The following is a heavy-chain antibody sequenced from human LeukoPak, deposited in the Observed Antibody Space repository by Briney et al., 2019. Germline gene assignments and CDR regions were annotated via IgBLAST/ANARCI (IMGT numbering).Heavy chain of an antibody. J-gene: IGHJ4*02. V-gene: IGHV3-9*01. Sequence: GGSLRLSCAASGFTFDDYAMHWVRQAPGKGLEWVSGISWDSGSIGYADSVKGRFTISRDNAKNSLYLQMNSLRAEDTALYYCAKASTYSSSGGLIDYWGQGTLVTVSS. CDR2: ISWDSGSI. CDR1: GFTFDDYA. D-gene: IGHD6-6*01. CDR3: AKASTYSSSGGLIDY.